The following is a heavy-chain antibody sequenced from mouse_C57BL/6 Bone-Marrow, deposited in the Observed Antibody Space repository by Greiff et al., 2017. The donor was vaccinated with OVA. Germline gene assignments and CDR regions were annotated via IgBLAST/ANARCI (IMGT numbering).Heavy chain of an antibody. V-gene: IGHV1-50*01. CDR3: ANYYGSSPSYFDD. Sequence: QVQLQQPGAELVKPGASVKLSCKASGYTFTSYWMQWVKQRPGQGLEWIGEIYPSGSYTNYNQKFKGKATLTVDKSSSTAYMQLSSLTSEVSSFYDAANYYGSSPSYFDDWGTGTTLTVSS. J-gene: IGHJ1*03. CDR2: IYPSGSYT. CDR1: GYTFTSYW. D-gene: IGHD1-1*01.